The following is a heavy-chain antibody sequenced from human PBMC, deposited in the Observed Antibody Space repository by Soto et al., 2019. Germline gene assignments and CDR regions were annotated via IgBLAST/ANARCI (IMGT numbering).Heavy chain of an antibody. V-gene: IGHV1-3*01. CDR3: ASGLPGYFDY. Sequence: QVQLVQSGAEVKKPGASVKVSCKASGYTFISYAIHWVRQDPGQRLEWLGWINAGSGYTAYSEKFQGRITLTRDTSATTAYMELSSLRFEDTAVYYCASGLPGYFDYWGQGTMVTVSS. D-gene: IGHD4-17*01. J-gene: IGHJ4*02. CDR1: GYTFISYA. CDR2: INAGSGYT.